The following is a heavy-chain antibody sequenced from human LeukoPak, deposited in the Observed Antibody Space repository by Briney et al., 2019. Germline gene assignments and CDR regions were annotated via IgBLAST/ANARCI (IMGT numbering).Heavy chain of an antibody. CDR2: ISGPSSHT. CDR1: GFTFSGFA. D-gene: IGHD4-17*01. J-gene: IGHJ4*02. CDR3: AKDTGHSYYFDY. V-gene: IGHV3-23*01. Sequence: PGGSLRLSCVASGFTFSGFAMIWVRQAPGKGLQWVSAISGPSSHTYYADSVKGRFTISRDNSKNTLYLQMNSLRAEDTAVYYCAKDTGHSYYFDYWGQGTLVTVSS.